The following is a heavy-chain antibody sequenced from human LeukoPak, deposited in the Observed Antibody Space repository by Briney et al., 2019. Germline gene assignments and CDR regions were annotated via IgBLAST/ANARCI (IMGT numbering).Heavy chain of an antibody. J-gene: IGHJ4*02. CDR1: GGSISSYY. CDR2: IYYSGST. D-gene: IGHD6-19*01. V-gene: IGHV4-59*01. Sequence: PSETLSLTCTVSGGSISSYYWSWIRQPPGKGLEWIGYIYYSGSTNYNPSLKSRVTISVDTSKNQFSLKLSSVTAADTAVYYCARSPGIAVAGPYYFDYWGQGTLVTVSS. CDR3: ARSPGIAVAGPYYFDY.